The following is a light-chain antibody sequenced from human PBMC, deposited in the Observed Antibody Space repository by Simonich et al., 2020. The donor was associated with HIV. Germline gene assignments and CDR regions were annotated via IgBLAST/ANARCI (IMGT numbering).Light chain of an antibody. J-gene: IGKJ2*01. CDR3: MQGIYLPYT. CDR2: EVS. Sequence: DIVMTQTPLSLSVTAGQPASISCKSSQSLLHSDGKTYLYWYLQKPGKSQQLLIHEVSSRFSGVPYRFSGSGAGTDFTLRIIRVEAEDVGIYYCMQGIYLPYTFGQGTKLEIK. V-gene: IGKV2-29*02. CDR1: QSLLHSDGKTY.